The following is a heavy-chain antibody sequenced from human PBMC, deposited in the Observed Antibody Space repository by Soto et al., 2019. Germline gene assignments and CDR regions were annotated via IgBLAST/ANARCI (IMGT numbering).Heavy chain of an antibody. CDR2: INHSGST. CDR1: GGSFSVYY. Sequence: SETLTLTCAFYGGSFSVYYWNWIRQPPGKGLEWIGEINHSGSTNYNPSLKSRVTISVDTSKNQFSLKLSSVTAADTAVYYCVHATPYYYYYGMDVWGQGTPVTVSS. J-gene: IGHJ6*02. CDR3: VHATPYYYYYGMDV. V-gene: IGHV4-34*01.